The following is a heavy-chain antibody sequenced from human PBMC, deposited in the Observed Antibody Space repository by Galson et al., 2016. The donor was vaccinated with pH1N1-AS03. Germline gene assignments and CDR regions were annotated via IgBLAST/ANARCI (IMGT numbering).Heavy chain of an antibody. CDR1: GGSINSYY. D-gene: IGHD3-3*01. CDR3: AGGAFTYYDFSTGYFPFDL. V-gene: IGHV4-59*01. J-gene: IGHJ4*02. Sequence: ETLSLTCSVSGGSINSYYWNWIRQPPGKGLEWIGYIYQTGSTKYNPSLKSRVTISVDTSKNQFSLKLIAVTAADTAVSYCAGGAFTYYDFSTGYFPFDLWGQGTLVTVSS. CDR2: IYQTGST.